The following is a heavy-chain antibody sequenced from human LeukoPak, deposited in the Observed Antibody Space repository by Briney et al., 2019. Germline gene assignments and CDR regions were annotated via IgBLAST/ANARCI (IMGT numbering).Heavy chain of an antibody. J-gene: IGHJ4*02. D-gene: IGHD3-3*01. CDR2: INHSGST. V-gene: IGHV4-34*01. CDR1: GGSFSGYY. CDR3: ARGFRFLEWLSLPG. Sequence: SETLSLTCAVYGGSFSGYYWSWIRQPPGKGLGWIGEINHSGSTNYNPSLKSRVTISVDTSKNQFSLKLSSVTAADTAVYYCARGFRFLEWLSLPGWGQGTLVTVSS.